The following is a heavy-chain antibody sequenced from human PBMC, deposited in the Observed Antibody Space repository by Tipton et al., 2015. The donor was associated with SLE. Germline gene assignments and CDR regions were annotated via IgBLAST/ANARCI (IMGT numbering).Heavy chain of an antibody. CDR2: IRFDGNIE. J-gene: IGHJ4*02. Sequence: SLRLSCAASGFNFRTYGMHWVRQAPGKGLEWVSFIRFDGNIEQYAESVKGRFTISRDNSKNTLSLQMNSVSFEDTALYYCARMGPVTTTSGYYFDFWGQGTLVTVSS. V-gene: IGHV3-30*02. D-gene: IGHD4-17*01. CDR1: GFNFRTYG. CDR3: ARMGPVTTTSGYYFDF.